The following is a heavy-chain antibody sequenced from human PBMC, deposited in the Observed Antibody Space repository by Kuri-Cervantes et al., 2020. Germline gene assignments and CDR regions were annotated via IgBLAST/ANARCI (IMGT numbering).Heavy chain of an antibody. V-gene: IGHV3-11*04. CDR1: GSTFSDYY. J-gene: IGHJ4*02. CDR3: ARGPLKMATISYYFDY. CDR2: ISSSGSTI. D-gene: IGHD5-24*01. Sequence: GGSLRLSCAASGSTFSDYYMSWIRQAPGKGLEWVSYISSSGSTIYYADSVKGRFTISRDNSKNTLYLQMGSLRAEDMAVYYCARGPLKMATISYYFDYWGQGTLVTVSS.